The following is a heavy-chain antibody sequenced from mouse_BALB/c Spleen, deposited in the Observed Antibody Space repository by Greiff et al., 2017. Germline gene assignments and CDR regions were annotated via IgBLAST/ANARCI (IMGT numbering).Heavy chain of an antibody. D-gene: IGHD2-10*02. CDR2: IYPGNSDT. CDR1: GYTFTSYW. V-gene: IGHV1-5*01. Sequence: VQLQQSGTVLARPGASVKMSCKASGYTFTSYWMHWVKQRPGQGLEWIGAIYPGNSDTSYNQKFKGKAKLTAVTSTSTAYMELSSLTNEDSAVYYCTRRYGNYEGYWYFDVWGAGTTVTVSS. CDR3: TRRYGNYEGYWYFDV. J-gene: IGHJ1*01.